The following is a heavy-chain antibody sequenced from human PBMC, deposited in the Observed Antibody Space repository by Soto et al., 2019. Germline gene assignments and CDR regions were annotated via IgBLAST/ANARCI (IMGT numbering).Heavy chain of an antibody. Sequence: GGSLRLSCTASGFTFGDYAMSWFRQAPGKGLEWVGFIRSKAYGGTTEYAASVKGRFTISRDDSKSIAYLQMNSLKTEDTAVYYCTREIVVVPAAYNWFDPWGQGTLVTVSS. J-gene: IGHJ5*02. CDR1: GFTFGDYA. CDR3: TREIVVVPAAYNWFDP. D-gene: IGHD2-2*01. CDR2: IRSKAYGGTT. V-gene: IGHV3-49*03.